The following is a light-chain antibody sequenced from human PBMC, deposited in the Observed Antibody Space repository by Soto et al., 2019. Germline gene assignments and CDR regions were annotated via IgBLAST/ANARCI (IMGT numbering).Light chain of an antibody. CDR2: GNS. J-gene: IGLJ3*02. Sequence: QSVLTQPPSVSGAPVQRVAISCTGSSSKIGAGYDVHWYQQLPGTAPKLLIYGNSNRPSGVPDRFSGSKSGTSASLAITGIQAEDEADYYCQSYDSSLSGSVFGGGTKVTVL. V-gene: IGLV1-40*01. CDR1: SSKIGAGYD. CDR3: QSYDSSLSGSV.